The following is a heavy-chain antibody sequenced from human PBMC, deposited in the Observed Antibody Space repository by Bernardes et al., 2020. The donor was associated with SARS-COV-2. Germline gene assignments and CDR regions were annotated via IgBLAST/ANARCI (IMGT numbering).Heavy chain of an antibody. CDR3: AKVSCSGGTCYSVTPLYYSDY. J-gene: IGHJ4*02. D-gene: IGHD2-15*01. CDR1: GFTFSSYS. CDR2: ISGSGASP. V-gene: IGHV3-23*01. Sequence: GGSLRLSCAGSGFTFSSYSMSWVRQAPGKGLEWVSGISGSGASPYFADSVKGRFTISRDNSKNTLYLQMNSLRAEDTAIYYCAKVSCSGGTCYSVTPLYYSDYWCQGTLVTVSS.